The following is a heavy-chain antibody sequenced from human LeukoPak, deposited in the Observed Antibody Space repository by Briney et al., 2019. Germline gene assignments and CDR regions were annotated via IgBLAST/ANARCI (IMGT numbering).Heavy chain of an antibody. CDR2: ISAGGSP. V-gene: IGHV3-23*01. J-gene: IGHJ5*02. CDR1: GFIFSSYE. Sequence: GGSLRLSCAASGFIFSSYEVNWVRQAPGKGLEWVSSISAGGSPYYADSVKGRFTISRDNSKNTLYLQVNSLRAEDTAVYWCAKGGYCSSTSCYYGWFDPWGQGTLVTVSS. CDR3: AKGGYCSSTSCYYGWFDP. D-gene: IGHD2-2*01.